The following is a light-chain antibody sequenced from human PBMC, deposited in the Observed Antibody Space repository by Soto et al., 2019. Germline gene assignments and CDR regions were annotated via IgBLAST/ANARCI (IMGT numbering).Light chain of an antibody. CDR2: SNS. Sequence: LTQPPSVSGAPGQKVIISCTGSTSNIGAGYDVHWYQQLPGTAPKLLIYSNSNRPSGVPDRLSGSKSGTSASLAITGLQVEDEADYYCQSYDSSLSAAVFGGGTQLTVL. V-gene: IGLV1-40*01. CDR3: QSYDSSLSAAV. J-gene: IGLJ3*02. CDR1: TSNIGAGYD.